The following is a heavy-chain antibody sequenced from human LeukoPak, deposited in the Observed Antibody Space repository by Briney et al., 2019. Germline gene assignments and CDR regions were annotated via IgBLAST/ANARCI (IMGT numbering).Heavy chain of an antibody. CDR3: ARGVSGNYGRFDS. CDR1: GFTLSSFW. CDR2: ISPDGSDS. V-gene: IGHV3-74*01. Sequence: GGSLRLSCAASGFTLSSFWMHWVRQVPGEGLVWVTRISPDGSDSNYADPVKGRFTVSRDNAKHTLYLQMNSLRDEDTAVYYCARGVSGNYGRFDSWGQGTLVIVSS. J-gene: IGHJ4*02. D-gene: IGHD1-26*01.